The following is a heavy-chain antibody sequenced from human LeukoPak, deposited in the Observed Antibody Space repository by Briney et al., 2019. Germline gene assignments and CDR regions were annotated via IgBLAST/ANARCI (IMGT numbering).Heavy chain of an antibody. D-gene: IGHD3-9*01. V-gene: IGHV4-4*07. CDR3: ARGGGLRYFDWLLPEDAFDI. Sequence: SGTLSLTCTVSSGSISTYYWSWIRQPPGKGLEWIGRIYTSGSTNYNPSLKSRVTMSVDTSKNQFSLKLSSVTAADTAVYYCARGGGLRYFDWLLPEDAFDIWGQGTMVTVSS. J-gene: IGHJ3*02. CDR1: SGSISTYY. CDR2: IYTSGST.